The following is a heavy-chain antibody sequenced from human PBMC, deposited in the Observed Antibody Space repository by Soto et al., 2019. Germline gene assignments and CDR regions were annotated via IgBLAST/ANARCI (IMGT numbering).Heavy chain of an antibody. CDR3: ARDLWGYCGTDCYPLDV. V-gene: IGHV4-59*01. CDR1: GGSISGYN. D-gene: IGHD2-21*02. J-gene: IGHJ6*02. CDR2: MYNTGST. Sequence: PSETLYLTFTISGGSISGYNWSWIRQPTGKGLEWIGYMYNTGSTVYNPSFKSRVTISVDTSKNQFSLKLNSVTAADTAVYYCARDLWGYCGTDCYPLDVWGQGATVTVS.